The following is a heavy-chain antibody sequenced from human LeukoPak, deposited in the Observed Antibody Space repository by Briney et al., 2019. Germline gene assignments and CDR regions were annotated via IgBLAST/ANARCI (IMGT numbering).Heavy chain of an antibody. V-gene: IGHV3-7*03. Sequence: GGALRLSCEASGLTIRNYWMSWPRQAPGKGLEWVANIKQDGSGKHYVDSVKGRFTISRDNTKNSLYLQMNSLRAEDTAVYYCAGAGLDYWGQGTLVTVSS. CDR2: IKQDGSGK. J-gene: IGHJ4*02. CDR1: GLTIRNYW. CDR3: AGAGLDY.